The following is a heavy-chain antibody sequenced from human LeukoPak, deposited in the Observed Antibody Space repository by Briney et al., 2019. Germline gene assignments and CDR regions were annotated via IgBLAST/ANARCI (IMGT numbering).Heavy chain of an antibody. J-gene: IGHJ3*02. D-gene: IGHD3-22*01. V-gene: IGHV4-39*07. CDR1: GGSVTSGLYY. CDR2: IFYSGNT. Sequence: SETLSLTCTVSGGSVTSGLYYWGWFRQPPGKGLEWIANIFYSGNTYNNPSLKSRVTISVDTSKNQFSLKLTSVTAADTAVYFCARVWSGNYYEDRGAFDIWGHGTMVTVSS. CDR3: ARVWSGNYYEDRGAFDI.